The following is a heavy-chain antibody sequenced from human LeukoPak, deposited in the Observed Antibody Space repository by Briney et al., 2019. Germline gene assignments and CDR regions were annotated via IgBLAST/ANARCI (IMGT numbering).Heavy chain of an antibody. CDR1: GFTFSSYA. J-gene: IGHJ4*02. V-gene: IGHV3-23*01. Sequence: QTGGSLRLSCAASGFTFSSYAMSWVRQAPGKGLEWVSAISGSGGSTYYADSVKGRFTISRDNSKNTLYLQMNSLRAEDTAVYYCAKHQDYYDSSGYFLDYWGQGTLVTVSS. CDR2: ISGSGGST. D-gene: IGHD3-22*01. CDR3: AKHQDYYDSSGYFLDY.